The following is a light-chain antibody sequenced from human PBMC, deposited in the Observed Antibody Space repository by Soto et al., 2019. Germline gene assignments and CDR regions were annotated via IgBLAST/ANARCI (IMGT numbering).Light chain of an antibody. CDR2: AAS. J-gene: IGKJ5*01. V-gene: IGKV1-39*01. Sequence: DIPMTQSPSSLSASVGDRVTITCRASQSISSYLNWYQQKPGKAPKLLIYAASSLQSEVPSRFSGSGSGTDFTLTISSLQPEDFATYYCQQSYSTPPTFGQGTRLEIK. CDR3: QQSYSTPPT. CDR1: QSISSY.